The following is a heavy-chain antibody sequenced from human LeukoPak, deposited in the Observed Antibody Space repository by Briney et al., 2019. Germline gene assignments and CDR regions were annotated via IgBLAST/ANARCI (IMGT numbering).Heavy chain of an antibody. CDR1: GYSFTSYW. Sequence: GESLKISCKGSGYSFTSYWIGWVRQMPGKGLEWMVIIYPGDSDTRYSPSFQGQVTISADKSISTAYLQWSSLKASDTAIYYCARIGHDLYQTFDFWGNGNLITVSS. CDR2: IYPGDSDT. CDR3: ARIGHDLYQTFDF. D-gene: IGHD2-2*01. V-gene: IGHV5-51*01. J-gene: IGHJ4*01.